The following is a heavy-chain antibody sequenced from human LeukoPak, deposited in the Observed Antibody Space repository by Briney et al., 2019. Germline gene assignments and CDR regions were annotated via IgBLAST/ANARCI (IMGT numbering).Heavy chain of an antibody. J-gene: IGHJ5*02. V-gene: IGHV1-2*06. CDR1: GYTFAAYF. CDR3: ARLSGGNSYNWFDP. Sequence: ASVKVSCKASGYTFAAYFIHWVRQAPGQGLEWMGRISPNGGDTNYAQKFQGRVTMTGDTSISTAYMELSSLRSDDTAMYYCARLSGGNSYNWFDPWGQGTLVTVSS. CDR2: ISPNGGDT. D-gene: IGHD4-23*01.